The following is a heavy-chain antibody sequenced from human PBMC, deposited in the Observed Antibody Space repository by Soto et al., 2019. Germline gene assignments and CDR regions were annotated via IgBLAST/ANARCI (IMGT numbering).Heavy chain of an antibody. V-gene: IGHV3-7*01. CDR2: IKQDGSEK. CDR3: ASLARHG. J-gene: IGHJ6*04. Sequence: PGGSLRLSCAASGFTFSDSWMDLVRQGPGKGPECVANIKQDGSEKNYVDSVKGRFIISRENAKNSLYLQMNSLRAEDTAVYYCASLARHGWGKGTKLTVSS. D-gene: IGHD6-25*01. CDR1: GFTFSDSW.